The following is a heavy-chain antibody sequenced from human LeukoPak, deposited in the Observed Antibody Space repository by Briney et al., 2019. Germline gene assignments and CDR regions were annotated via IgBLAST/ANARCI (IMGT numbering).Heavy chain of an antibody. V-gene: IGHV1-8*01. J-gene: IGHJ4*02. D-gene: IGHD3-9*01. CDR1: GYTFTSYD. CDR2: MNPNSGNT. CDR3: ARGRHYDILTGYYDYFDY. Sequence: ASVKVSCKASGYTFTSYDINWVRQATGQGLEWMGWMNPNSGNTGYAQKFQGRVTMTRNTSISTAYMELSSLRSEDTAVYYCARGRHYDILTGYYDYFDYWGQGTLVTVSS.